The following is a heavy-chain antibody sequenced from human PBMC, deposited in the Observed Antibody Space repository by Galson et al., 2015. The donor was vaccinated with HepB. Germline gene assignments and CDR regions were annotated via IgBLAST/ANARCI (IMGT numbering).Heavy chain of an antibody. CDR1: GFTFSSYG. D-gene: IGHD3-10*01. J-gene: IGHJ5*02. CDR2: ISYDGIDK. V-gene: IGHV3-33*01. Sequence: SLRLSCAASGFTFSSYGRHWVRQAPGKGLEWVAVISYDGIDKYYADSVKGRFTISRDNSKNTLYLEMNSLRVEDTAVYHCAGATKLYMVRGVTLNPPSYKRFDPWGQGTQVTVSS. CDR3: AGATKLYMVRGVTLNPPSYKRFDP.